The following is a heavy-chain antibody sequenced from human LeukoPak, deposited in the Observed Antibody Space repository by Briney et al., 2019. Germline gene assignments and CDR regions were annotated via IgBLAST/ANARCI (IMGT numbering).Heavy chain of an antibody. CDR3: ARGYYYDSSATHAFDY. CDR1: GGSISSYY. D-gene: IGHD3-22*01. CDR2: IYYSGST. Sequence: SETLSLTCTVSGGSISSYYWSWIRQPPGKGLEWIGYIYYSGSTNYNPSLKSRVTISVDTSKNQFSLKLSSVTAADTAVYYCARGYYYDSSATHAFDYWGQGTLVTVSS. J-gene: IGHJ4*02. V-gene: IGHV4-59*01.